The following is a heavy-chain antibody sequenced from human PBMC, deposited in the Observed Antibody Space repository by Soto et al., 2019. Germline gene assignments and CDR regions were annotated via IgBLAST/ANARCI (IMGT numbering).Heavy chain of an antibody. J-gene: IGHJ5*02. CDR3: ARHPSDFWFDP. V-gene: IGHV4-59*08. CDR1: GGSISSYY. Sequence: SETLSLTCTVSGGSISSYYWSWIRQPPGKGLEWIGYIYYSGSTNYNPSLKSRVTVSVDTSKNQFSLKQSSVTAADTAVYYCARHPSDFWFDPWGQGTLVTVSS. CDR2: IYYSGST. D-gene: IGHD2-21*02.